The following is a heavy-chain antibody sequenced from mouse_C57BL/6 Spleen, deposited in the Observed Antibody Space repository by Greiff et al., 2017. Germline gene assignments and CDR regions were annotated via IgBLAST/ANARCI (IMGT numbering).Heavy chain of an antibody. CDR2: INPYNGGT. CDR3: VSRWLWVSYAMDY. CDR1: GYTFTDYY. J-gene: IGHJ4*01. V-gene: IGHV1-19*01. D-gene: IGHD1-1*02. Sequence: EVQLQQSGPVLVKPGASVKMSCKASGYTFTDYYMNWVKQSHGKSLEWIGVINPYNGGTSYNQKFKGKATLTVDKSASTAYLELSSRTSADAAVYYCVSRWLWVSYAMDYWGQGTSVTVSS.